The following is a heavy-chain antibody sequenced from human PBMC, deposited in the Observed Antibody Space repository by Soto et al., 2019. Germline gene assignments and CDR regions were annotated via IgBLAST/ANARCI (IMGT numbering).Heavy chain of an antibody. D-gene: IGHD2-2*01. J-gene: IGHJ4*02. Sequence: SETLSLTCSVSGASISSRDYYWGWIRQTPGKGLEWIGNIDYNWDTYYNPSLKSRVTVSKDTSKNQFSLKVASVTAADTAIYYCGRVMIGTSRHTDSDYWGQGTQLTVSS. CDR3: GRVMIGTSRHTDSDY. V-gene: IGHV4-39*01. CDR2: IDYNWDT. CDR1: GASISSRDYY.